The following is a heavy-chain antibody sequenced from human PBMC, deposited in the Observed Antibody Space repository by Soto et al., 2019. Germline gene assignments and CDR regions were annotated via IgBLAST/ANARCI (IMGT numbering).Heavy chain of an antibody. Sequence: ETLSLTCTVSGGSISSYYWSWIRQPPGKGLEWIGYIYYSGSTNYNPSLKSRVTISVDTSKNQFSLKLSSVTAADTAVYYCARGNVDIVATIQIYYYYYMDVWGKGTTVTVSS. D-gene: IGHD5-12*01. J-gene: IGHJ6*03. CDR3: ARGNVDIVATIQIYYYYYMDV. CDR1: GGSISSYY. CDR2: IYYSGST. V-gene: IGHV4-59*01.